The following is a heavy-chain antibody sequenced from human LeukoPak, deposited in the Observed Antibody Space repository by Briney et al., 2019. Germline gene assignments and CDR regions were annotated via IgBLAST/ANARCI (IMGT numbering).Heavy chain of an antibody. CDR3: ARDYASRLYYYYYGMDV. Sequence: TSETLSLTCAVYGGSFSGYYWSWIRQPPGKGLEWIGEINHSGSTNYNPSLKSRVTISVDTSKNQFSLKLSSVTAADTAVYYCARDYASRLYYYYYGMDVWGQGTTVTVSS. CDR1: GGSFSGYY. D-gene: IGHD4-17*01. J-gene: IGHJ6*02. V-gene: IGHV4-34*01. CDR2: INHSGST.